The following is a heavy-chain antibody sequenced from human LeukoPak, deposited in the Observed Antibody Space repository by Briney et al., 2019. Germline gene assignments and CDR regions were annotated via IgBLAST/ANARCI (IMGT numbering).Heavy chain of an antibody. CDR3: ARTPLVRYFDS. V-gene: IGHV3-33*01. Sequence: GRSLRLSCAVSGFTFSTYGMHWVRQAPGKGLEWVTVIWYDGSNKYYADSVKGRFTISRDNSKNTLYLQMNSLRAEGTALYYCARTPLVRYFDSWGQGTLVTVSS. J-gene: IGHJ4*02. CDR1: GFTFSTYG. D-gene: IGHD2-2*01. CDR2: IWYDGSNK.